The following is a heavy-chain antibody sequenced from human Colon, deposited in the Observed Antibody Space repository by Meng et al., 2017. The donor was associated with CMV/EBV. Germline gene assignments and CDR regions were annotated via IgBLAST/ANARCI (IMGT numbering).Heavy chain of an antibody. J-gene: IGHJ4*02. V-gene: IGHV1-69*04. Sequence: SVKVSCKASGGTFRSYSISWLRQAPGQGLEWMGRISPALGIASYAQKFPVRVTITADISTSTAYMELTTLRSDDTAVYYCARDVLWGSSSTYFDYWGQGTLVTVSS. D-gene: IGHD3-16*01. CDR1: GGTFRSYS. CDR2: ISPALGIA. CDR3: ARDVLWGSSSTYFDY.